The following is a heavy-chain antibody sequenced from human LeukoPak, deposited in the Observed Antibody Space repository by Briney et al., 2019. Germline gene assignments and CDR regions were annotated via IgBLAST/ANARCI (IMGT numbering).Heavy chain of an antibody. V-gene: IGHV1-46*01. Sequence: ASVKVSCKASGYTFTSYYMHWVRQAPGRGLEWMGIINPSGGSTSYAQKFQGRVTMTRDMSTSTVYMELSSLRSEDTAVYYCARSNMVREGFDYWGQGTLVTVSS. CDR3: ARSNMVREGFDY. J-gene: IGHJ4*02. CDR2: INPSGGST. D-gene: IGHD3-10*01. CDR1: GYTFTSYY.